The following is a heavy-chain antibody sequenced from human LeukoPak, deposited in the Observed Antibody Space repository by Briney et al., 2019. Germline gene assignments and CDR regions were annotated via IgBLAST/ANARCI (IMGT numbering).Heavy chain of an antibody. D-gene: IGHD2-15*01. V-gene: IGHV4-59*01. CDR2: IYYSGST. CDR3: ARFLVVAGTLYFDY. CDR1: GGSISSYY. Sequence: PSETLSLTCTVSGGSISSYYWSWIRQPPGKGLEWIGYIYYSGSTNYNPSLKSRVTISVDTSKNQFSLKLSSVTAADTAVYYCARFLVVAGTLYFDYWGQGTLVTVSS. J-gene: IGHJ4*02.